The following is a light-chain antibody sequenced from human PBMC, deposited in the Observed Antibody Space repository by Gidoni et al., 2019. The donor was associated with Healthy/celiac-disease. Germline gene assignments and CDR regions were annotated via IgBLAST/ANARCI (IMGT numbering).Light chain of an antibody. CDR2: DNH. J-gene: IGLJ3*02. CDR1: SSNIGNNY. Sequence: QSVLTQPPSVSAAPGQKVTISCSGNSSNIGNNYVSWYQQLPGTAPKLLIYDNHKRPLGIPGRFSGSKSGTSGNLGITGLQTGDEAHYYCGTWDNNLSAVFGGGTKLTVL. V-gene: IGLV1-51*01. CDR3: GTWDNNLSAV.